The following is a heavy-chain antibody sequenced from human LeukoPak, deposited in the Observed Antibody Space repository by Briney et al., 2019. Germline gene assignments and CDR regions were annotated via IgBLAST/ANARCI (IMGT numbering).Heavy chain of an antibody. CDR3: ASRGGGYCSSTSCPGDAFDI. CDR1: GGTFSSYA. CDR2: IIPIFGTA. Sequence: GASVKVSCKASGGTFSSYAISWVRQAPGQGLEWMGGIIPIFGTANYAQKFQGRVTITADESTSTAYMELSSLRSEDTAVYYCASRGGGYCSSTSCPGDAFDIWGQGTMVTVSS. V-gene: IGHV1-69*13. J-gene: IGHJ3*02. D-gene: IGHD2-2*01.